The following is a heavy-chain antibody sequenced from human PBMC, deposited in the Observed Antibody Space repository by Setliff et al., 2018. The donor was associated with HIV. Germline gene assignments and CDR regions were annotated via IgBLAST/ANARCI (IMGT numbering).Heavy chain of an antibody. Sequence: GESLKISCKGSDYSFNSYWISWVRQVPGRGLEWMAIIYPDDSNIKYSPSFQGQVTISVEKSITTAYLQWNALKTSDTAMYYCARHVTTVATSWFDPWGQGTLVTVSS. CDR2: IYPDDSNI. CDR1: DYSFNSYW. CDR3: ARHVTTVATSWFDP. D-gene: IGHD2-2*01. V-gene: IGHV5-51*01. J-gene: IGHJ5*02.